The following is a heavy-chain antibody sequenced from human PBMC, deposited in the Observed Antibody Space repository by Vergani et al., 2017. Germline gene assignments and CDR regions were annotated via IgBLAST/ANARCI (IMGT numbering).Heavy chain of an antibody. J-gene: IGHJ5*02. CDR2: INHSGST. Sequence: QVQLQQWGAGLLKPSETLSLTCAVYGGSFSGYYWSWIRQPPGKGLEWIGEINHSGSTNYNPSLESRVTISVDTSKNQFSLKLSSVTAADTAVYYCARALSYYDILTGYSRGNWFDPWGQGTLVTVSS. CDR3: ARALSYYDILTGYSRGNWFDP. D-gene: IGHD3-9*01. CDR1: GGSFSGYY. V-gene: IGHV4-34*01.